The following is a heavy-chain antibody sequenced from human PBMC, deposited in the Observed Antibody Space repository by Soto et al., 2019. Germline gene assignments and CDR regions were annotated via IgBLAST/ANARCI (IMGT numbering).Heavy chain of an antibody. CDR3: ARDQVYDFWSGVPTRWFDP. V-gene: IGHV4-31*03. CDR1: GGSISSGGYY. Sequence: PSETLSLTCTVSGGSISSGGYYWSWIRQHPGKGLEWIGYIYYSGSTYYNPSLKSRVTISVDTSKNQFSLKLSSVTAADTAVYYCARDQVYDFWSGVPTRWFDPWGQGTLVTVSS. CDR2: IYYSGST. D-gene: IGHD3-3*01. J-gene: IGHJ5*02.